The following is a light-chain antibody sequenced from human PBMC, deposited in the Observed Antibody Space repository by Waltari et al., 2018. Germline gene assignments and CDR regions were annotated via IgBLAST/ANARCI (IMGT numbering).Light chain of an antibody. CDR1: GSHLGAGYD. CDR2: GTS. V-gene: IGLV1-40*01. CDR3: QSYDTSLSVV. Sequence: QSVLTQSPSVSGAPGQRVSISCTGSGSHLGAGYDVHWYQQHPGKAPKLLIYGTSTRPPGVPDRFFGSQSGTSASLAITALQAEDEAEYYCQSYDTSLSVVFGGGTKLTVL. J-gene: IGLJ2*01.